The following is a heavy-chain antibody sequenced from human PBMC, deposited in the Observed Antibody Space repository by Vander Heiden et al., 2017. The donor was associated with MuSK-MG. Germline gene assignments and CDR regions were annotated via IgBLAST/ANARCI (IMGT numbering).Heavy chain of an antibody. CDR1: GFTFEEYA. D-gene: IGHD2-2*01. CDR3: AMPGCSSTTCYVNF. CDR2: ISWNSDTI. Sequence: EVQLVESGGGLVQPGRSLRLSCVASGFTFEEYAMHWVRQAPGKGLEWVSGISWNSDTIDYADSVKGRFTISRDNAKNSLYLLMNSLRGEDTALYYCAMPGCSSTTCYVNFWGPGTLVTVSS. J-gene: IGHJ4*02. V-gene: IGHV3-9*01.